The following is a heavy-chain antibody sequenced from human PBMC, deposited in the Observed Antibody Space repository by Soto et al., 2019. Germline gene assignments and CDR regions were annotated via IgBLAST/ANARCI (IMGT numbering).Heavy chain of an antibody. CDR2: INPGSGVT. CDR3: ARVAGHKNARFDT. Sequence: ASVKVSCRASGYSFTKYHRHWVRQAPGQGLEWMGWINPGSGVTNQAQKFQGRVTMTRETSIKTTYMELNSLTSDDTAVYYCARVAGHKNARFDTWGQGALVPFCS. V-gene: IGHV1-2*02. CDR1: GYSFTKYH. D-gene: IGHD1-1*01. J-gene: IGHJ4*02.